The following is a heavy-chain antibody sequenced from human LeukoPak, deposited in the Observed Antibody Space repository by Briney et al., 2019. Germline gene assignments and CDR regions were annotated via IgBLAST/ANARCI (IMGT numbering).Heavy chain of an antibody. CDR2: LSIGGSRT. CDR3: AKEGRWLDS. CDR1: GFTFDDYG. Sequence: PGGSLRLSCAASGFTFDDYGMSWVRQAPGKGLEWVSSLSIGGSRTYYADSVKGRFTISRDNSKNTLYLQVNSLRTEDTAVYFCAKEGRWLDSWGQGTLVTVSS. V-gene: IGHV3-23*01. J-gene: IGHJ4*02. D-gene: IGHD4-23*01.